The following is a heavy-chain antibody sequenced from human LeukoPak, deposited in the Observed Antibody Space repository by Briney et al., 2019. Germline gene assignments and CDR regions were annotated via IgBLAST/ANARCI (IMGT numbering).Heavy chain of an antibody. Sequence: GGSLRLSCAASGFTFTTYGMHWVRQAPGKGLEWVAVIWNDGSYKHYADSVKGRFTIPRDDSKNTIYLQMNSLGAEDTAVYYCARDLWQQMIQGYDYWGQGTLVTVSS. V-gene: IGHV3-33*01. CDR1: GFTFTTYG. D-gene: IGHD6-13*01. CDR2: IWNDGSYK. J-gene: IGHJ4*02. CDR3: ARDLWQQMIQGYDY.